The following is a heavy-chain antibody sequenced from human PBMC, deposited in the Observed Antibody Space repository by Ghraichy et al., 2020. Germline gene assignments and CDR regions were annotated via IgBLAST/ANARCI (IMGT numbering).Heavy chain of an antibody. CDR2: ISGSGGST. CDR3: AKAGWSGYQYYYYYYGMDV. D-gene: IGHD3-3*01. J-gene: IGHJ6*02. V-gene: IGHV3-23*01. CDR1: GFTFSSYA. Sequence: GGSLRLSCAASGFTFSSYAMSWVRQAPGKGLEWVSAISGSGGSTYYADSVKGRFTISRDNSKNTLYLQMNSLRAEDTAVYYCAKAGWSGYQYYYYYYGMDVWGQGTTVTVSS.